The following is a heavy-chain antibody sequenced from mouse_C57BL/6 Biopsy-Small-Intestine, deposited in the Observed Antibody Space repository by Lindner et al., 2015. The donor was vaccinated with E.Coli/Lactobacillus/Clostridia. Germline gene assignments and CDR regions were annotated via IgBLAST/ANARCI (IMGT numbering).Heavy chain of an antibody. CDR3: ARGGTWGLKDLFDI. J-gene: IGHJ3*01. CDR2: VNPRNGGT. Sequence: SVKVSCKASGYSFTDYFMHWVRQAPGQGLEWMGWVNPRNGGTKYAQKFQGWITMTRNTSINSVYMELSSLKSDDTAVYYCARGGTWGLKDLFDIWGQGTMVTVSS. CDR1: GYSFTDYF. V-gene: IGHV1-53*01. D-gene: IGHD1-1*02.